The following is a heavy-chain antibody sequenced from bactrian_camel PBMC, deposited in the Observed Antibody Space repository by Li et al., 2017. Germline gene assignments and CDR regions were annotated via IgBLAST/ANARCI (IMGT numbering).Heavy chain of an antibody. V-gene: IGHV3S40*01. J-gene: IGHJ4*01. CDR2: LKTDGDRR. Sequence: DVQLVESGGGSVQTGGSVRLSCAASGYGALYLCMGWFRQAPGKEREWVSALKTDGDRRYYADSVKDRFTIAQDNTKNTVYLQMISLKPEDTGTYSCKTHRCARLWLGLRGEGTQVTVS. D-gene: IGHD1*01. CDR1: GYGALYLC.